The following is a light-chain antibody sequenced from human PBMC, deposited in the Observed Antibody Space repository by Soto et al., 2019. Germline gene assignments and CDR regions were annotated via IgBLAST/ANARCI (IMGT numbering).Light chain of an antibody. J-gene: IGLJ2*01. CDR1: SCNIGAGYD. CDR2: GNS. V-gene: IGLV1-40*01. Sequence: QSVLTQPPSVSGAPGQRVTISCTGSSCNIGAGYDVHWYQQLPGTAPKLLIYGNSNRPSGVPDRFCGSKSGTSASLAITGLQAEDEAEYYCQSYDSSLSGYVVFGGGTKVTVL. CDR3: QSYDSSLSGYVV.